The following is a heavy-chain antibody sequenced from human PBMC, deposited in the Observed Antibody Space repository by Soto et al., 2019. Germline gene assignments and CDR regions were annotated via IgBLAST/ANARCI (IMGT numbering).Heavy chain of an antibody. CDR1: GGSFSGNY. Sequence: SETLSLTCAVYGGSFSGNYWSWIRQPPGKGLEWIGEINHSGSTNYNPSLKSRVTISVDTSKNQFSLKLSSVTAADTAVYYCARAKFGLHLGELSQYYFDYWGQGTLVTVSS. J-gene: IGHJ4*02. CDR2: INHSGST. V-gene: IGHV4-34*01. D-gene: IGHD3-16*02. CDR3: ARAKFGLHLGELSQYYFDY.